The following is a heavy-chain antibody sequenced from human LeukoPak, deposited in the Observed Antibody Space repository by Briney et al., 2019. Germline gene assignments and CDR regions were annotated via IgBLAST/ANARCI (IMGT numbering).Heavy chain of an antibody. J-gene: IGHJ3*02. V-gene: IGHV3-30*14. D-gene: IGHD2-21*01. Sequence: GGSLRLSCAASGFTFSSYAMHWVRQAPGKGLEWVAVISYDGSNKYYADSVKGRFTISRDNSKNTLYLQMGSLRAEDMAVYYCARGLREVIGHAFDIWGQGTMVTVSS. CDR2: ISYDGSNK. CDR3: ARGLREVIGHAFDI. CDR1: GFTFSSYA.